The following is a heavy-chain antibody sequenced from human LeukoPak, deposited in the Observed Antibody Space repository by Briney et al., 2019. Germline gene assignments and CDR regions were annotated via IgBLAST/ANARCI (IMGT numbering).Heavy chain of an antibody. J-gene: IGHJ6*03. CDR3: ARGGDGYSYYYYYMDV. CDR2: MNPNSGNT. CDR1: GYTFTSYD. Sequence: ASVKVSCKASGYTFTSYDINWVRQATGQGLEWMVWMNPNSGNTGYAQKFQGRVTMNRNTSISTAYMELSSLRSEDTAVYYCARGGDGYSYYYYYMDVWGKGTTVTVSS. V-gene: IGHV1-8*01. D-gene: IGHD5-24*01.